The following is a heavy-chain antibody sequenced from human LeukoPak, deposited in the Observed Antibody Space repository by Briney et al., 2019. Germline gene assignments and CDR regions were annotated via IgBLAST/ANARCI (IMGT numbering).Heavy chain of an antibody. CDR2: ISSSSSYI. D-gene: IGHD6-6*01. Sequence: GESLRLSCAASGFTFSSYSMNWVRQAPGKGLEGVSSISSSSSYIYYADSVKGRFTISRDNAKNSLYLQMNSLRAEDTAVYYCARITADYSSSSGYWGQGTMVSV. J-gene: IGHJ4*02. CDR1: GFTFSSYS. V-gene: IGHV3-21*01. CDR3: ARITADYSSSSGY.